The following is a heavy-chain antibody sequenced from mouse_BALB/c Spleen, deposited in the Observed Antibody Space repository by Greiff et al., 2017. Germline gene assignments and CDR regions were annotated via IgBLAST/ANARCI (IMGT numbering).Heavy chain of an antibody. J-gene: IGHJ2*01. V-gene: IGHV1S56*01. Sequence: VQLQQSGPELVKPGASVRISCKASGYTFTSYYIHWVKQRPGQGLEWIGWIYPGNVNTKYNEKFKGKATLTADKSSSTAYMQLSSLTSEDSAVYFCARDGSSQFPFDYWGQGTTLTVSS. CDR2: IYPGNVNT. CDR1: GYTFTSYY. CDR3: ARDGSSQFPFDY. D-gene: IGHD1-1*01.